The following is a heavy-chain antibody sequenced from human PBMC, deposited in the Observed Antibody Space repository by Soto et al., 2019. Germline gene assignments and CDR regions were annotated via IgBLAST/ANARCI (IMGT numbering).Heavy chain of an antibody. CDR3: AQDRGSCTGGSCFYSIYY. J-gene: IGHJ4*02. Sequence: PGGSLRLSCAASGFTFSSYAMHWVRQAPGKGLEWVAVISYDGSNKYYADSVKGRFTISRDNSKNTLYLQMNSLRAEDTAVYYCAQDRGSCTGGSCFYSIYYWGQGTLVTVSS. V-gene: IGHV3-30-3*01. CDR2: ISYDGSNK. CDR1: GFTFSSYA. D-gene: IGHD2-15*01.